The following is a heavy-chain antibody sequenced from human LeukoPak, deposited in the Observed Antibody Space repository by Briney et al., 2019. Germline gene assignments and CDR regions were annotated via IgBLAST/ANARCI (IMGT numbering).Heavy chain of an antibody. Sequence: GGSLRLSCAASGFTFSSYSMNWVRQAPGKGLEWVAVIWYDGSNKYYADSVKGRFTISRDNSKNTLYLQMNSLRAEDTAVYYCARIRYDDPEGYYYYGMDVWGQGTTVTVSS. J-gene: IGHJ6*02. CDR2: IWYDGSNK. CDR1: GFTFSSYS. D-gene: IGHD3-16*01. CDR3: ARIRYDDPEGYYYYGMDV. V-gene: IGHV3-33*08.